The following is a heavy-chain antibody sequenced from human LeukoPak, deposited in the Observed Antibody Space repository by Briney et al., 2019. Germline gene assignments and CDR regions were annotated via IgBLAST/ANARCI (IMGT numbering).Heavy chain of an antibody. Sequence: GGSLRLSCAASGFTFSSYGMPWVRQAPGKGLEWVAVISYDGSNKYYADSVKGRFTISRDNSKNTLYLQMNSLRAEDTAVYYCAKGDGGYYYDSSGPNWFDPWGQGTLVTVSS. V-gene: IGHV3-30*12. J-gene: IGHJ5*02. CDR2: ISYDGSNK. D-gene: IGHD3-22*01. CDR1: GFTFSSYG. CDR3: AKGDGGYYYDSSGPNWFDP.